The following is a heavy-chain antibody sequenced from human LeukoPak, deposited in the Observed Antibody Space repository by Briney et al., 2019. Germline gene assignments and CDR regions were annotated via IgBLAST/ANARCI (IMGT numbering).Heavy chain of an antibody. CDR3: ARGLSGNYYYYYAMDV. V-gene: IGHV3-30-3*01. D-gene: IGHD6-19*01. J-gene: IGHJ6*02. CDR1: GFTFTSYD. Sequence: PGGSLRLSCAASGFTFTSYDMHWVRQAPGKGLEWVAVISYDGSNKYYVESVKGRFTISRDNSKNTLYLQMNSLRTEDTAVYYCARGLSGNYYYYYAMDVWGQGTTVTVSS. CDR2: ISYDGSNK.